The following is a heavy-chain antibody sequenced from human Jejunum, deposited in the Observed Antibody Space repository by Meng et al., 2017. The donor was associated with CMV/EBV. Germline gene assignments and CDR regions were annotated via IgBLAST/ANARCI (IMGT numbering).Heavy chain of an antibody. CDR2: FYSSDTY. D-gene: IGHD1-26*01. CDR3: ARGPGASTREGFDH. Sequence: QVTLQESGPGLVKPSETLSLTCTVSGGSINNYYWSWIRQSAGKGLEWIGRFYSSDTYNYHPSLNSQVTMSLDTSKKQFSLILSSVTAADTARYYCARGPGASTREGFDHWGLGTLVTVSS. J-gene: IGHJ4*02. CDR1: GGSINNYY. V-gene: IGHV4-4*07.